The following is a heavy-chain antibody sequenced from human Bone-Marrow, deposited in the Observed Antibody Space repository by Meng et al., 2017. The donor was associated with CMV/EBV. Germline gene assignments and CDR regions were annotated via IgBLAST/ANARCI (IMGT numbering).Heavy chain of an antibody. CDR3: ARAGVVAAPMGLE. J-gene: IGHJ4*02. V-gene: IGHV1-46*01. CDR1: GYTFISYY. D-gene: IGHD2-15*01. CDR2: INPSGGST. Sequence: ASVKVSCKTSGYTFISYYMHWVRQAPGQGLEWMGIINPSGGSTSYAQKFQGRVTMTRDTSTSTVYMELSSLRSEDTAVYYCARAGVVAAPMGLEWGQGSLVNFAS.